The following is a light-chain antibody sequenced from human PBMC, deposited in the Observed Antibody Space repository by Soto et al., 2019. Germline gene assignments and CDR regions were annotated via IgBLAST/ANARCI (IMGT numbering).Light chain of an antibody. CDR1: QSIGTY. CDR2: GAS. J-gene: IGKJ1*01. Sequence: QITRSPASLSASVGDRGTIAWRASQSIGTYVNWYQQKPGKAPDLLIYGASSLENGVPSTFSGSGSGTDFTPTISGLQPEDLATYYCQQGHTTPWTFGPGTKVDIK. V-gene: IGKV1-39*01. CDR3: QQGHTTPWT.